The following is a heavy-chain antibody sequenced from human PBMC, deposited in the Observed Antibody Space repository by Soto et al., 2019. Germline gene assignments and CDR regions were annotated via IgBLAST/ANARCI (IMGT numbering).Heavy chain of an antibody. CDR1: GFTA. D-gene: IGHD6-19*01. Sequence: EVQLLESGGGLVQPGGSLRLSCAASGFTAMSWVRQAPGKGLEWVSVISGSGGSTYYADSVKGRFTISRDNSKNTLYLQMNSLRAEDTAVYYCAKLSGGWFGPFDYWGQGTLVTVSS. CDR2: ISGSGGST. CDR3: AKLSGGWFGPFDY. J-gene: IGHJ4*02. V-gene: IGHV3-23*01.